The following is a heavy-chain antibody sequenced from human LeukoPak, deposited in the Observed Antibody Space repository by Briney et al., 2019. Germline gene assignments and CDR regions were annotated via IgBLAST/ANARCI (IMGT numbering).Heavy chain of an antibody. J-gene: IGHJ4*02. CDR2: ISNNGGST. CDR1: GFTFSGYA. V-gene: IGHV3-64D*09. Sequence: GGSLRLSCAASGFTFSGYAMLWVRQAPGKGLECVSAISNNGGSTYYADSVKGRFTVSRDNSKNTLHLQMSSLRAEDTAVYYCAMNWNCDYWGQGTLVTVSS. CDR3: AMNWNCDY. D-gene: IGHD1-1*01.